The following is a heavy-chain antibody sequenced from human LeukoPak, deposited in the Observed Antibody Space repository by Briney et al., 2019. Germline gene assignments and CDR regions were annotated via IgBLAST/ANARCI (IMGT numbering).Heavy chain of an antibody. J-gene: IGHJ4*02. D-gene: IGHD2-8*02. Sequence: GGSLRLSCAASGFTFSSYAMHWVRQAPGKGLEWVAVISYDGSNKYYADSVRGRFTISRDNSKNTLYLQMNSLRAEDTAVYYCAKVLNFDYWGQGTLVTVSS. CDR1: GFTFSSYA. V-gene: IGHV3-30*07. CDR3: AKVLNFDY. CDR2: ISYDGSNK.